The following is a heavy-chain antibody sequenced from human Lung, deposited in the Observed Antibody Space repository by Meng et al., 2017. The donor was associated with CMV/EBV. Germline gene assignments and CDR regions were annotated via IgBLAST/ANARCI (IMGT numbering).Heavy chain of an antibody. CDR1: GFTFSNFW. CDR3: YMGHYSGA. CDR2: IEDNGSGV. D-gene: IGHD1-26*01. V-gene: IGHV3-7*01. Sequence: LTCAASGFTFSNFWMNWVRQAPGKGLEWVADIEDNGSGVYYVDSVKGRFTISRDNARNALYLQMDSLRVEDTAVYYCYMGHYSGAWGQGTLVTVSS. J-gene: IGHJ5*02.